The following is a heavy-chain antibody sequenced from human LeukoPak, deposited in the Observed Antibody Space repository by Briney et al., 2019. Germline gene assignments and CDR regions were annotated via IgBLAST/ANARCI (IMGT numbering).Heavy chain of an antibody. D-gene: IGHD3-9*01. Sequence: GRSLRLSCAASGFTFSSYGMHWVRQAPGKGLEWVSAISGSGGSTYYADSVKGRFTISRDNSKNTLYLQMNSLRAEDTAVYYCAKDPANYDILTGYYYWGQGTLVTVSS. CDR3: AKDPANYDILTGYYY. CDR2: ISGSGGST. CDR1: GFTFSSYG. J-gene: IGHJ4*02. V-gene: IGHV3-23*01.